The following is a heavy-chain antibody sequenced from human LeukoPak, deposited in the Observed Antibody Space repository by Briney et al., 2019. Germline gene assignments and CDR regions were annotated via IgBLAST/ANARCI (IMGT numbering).Heavy chain of an antibody. Sequence: ASVKVSCKASGYTFTSYGISWVRQAPGQGLEGMGWINAYNGDTDYAQNLQGRLTITTETSTTTAYMELRSLSSDATAVYYCARDGSGVWFDPWGQGTLLTVSS. CDR1: GYTFTSYG. V-gene: IGHV1-18*01. J-gene: IGHJ5*02. D-gene: IGHD3-10*01. CDR3: ARDGSGVWFDP. CDR2: INAYNGDT.